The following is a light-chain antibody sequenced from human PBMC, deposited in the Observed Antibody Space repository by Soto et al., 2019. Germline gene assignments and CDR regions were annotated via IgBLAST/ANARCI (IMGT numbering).Light chain of an antibody. CDR3: QQSYSVPST. Sequence: DLQMTQSPSSLSASVGDRVIITCRASQSIDSYLNWYQQKPGKAPNLLIYAASSLQSGVPSRFSGSGSGTDFSLTISSLQPEDFATYYCQQSYSVPSTFGQGTRLEIK. J-gene: IGKJ5*01. CDR2: AAS. V-gene: IGKV1-39*01. CDR1: QSIDSY.